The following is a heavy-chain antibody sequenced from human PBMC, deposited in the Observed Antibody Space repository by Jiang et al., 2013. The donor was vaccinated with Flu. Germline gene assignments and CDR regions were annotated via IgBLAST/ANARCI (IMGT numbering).Heavy chain of an antibody. CDR2: ISGSGGST. Sequence: AASGFTFSSYAMSWVRQAPGKGLEWVSGISGSGGSTYYADSVKGRFTISRDNSKNTLYLQMNSLRAEDTAVYYCARPLPTVVDAFDIWGQGTMVTVSS. CDR1: GFTFSSYA. CDR3: ARPLPTVVDAFDI. D-gene: IGHD4-23*01. J-gene: IGHJ3*02. V-gene: IGHV3-23*01.